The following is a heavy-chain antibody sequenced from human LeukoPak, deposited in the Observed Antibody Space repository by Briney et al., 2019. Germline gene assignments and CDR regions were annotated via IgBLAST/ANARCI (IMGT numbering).Heavy chain of an antibody. CDR3: AREPHYYYDSSGYPGGFDY. CDR1: GGSISSYY. Sequence: SETLSLTCTVSGGSISSYYWSWIRQPPGKGLEWIGYIYHSGSTNYNPSLKSRVTISVDTSKNQFSLKLSSVTAADTAVYYCAREPHYYYDSSGYPGGFDYWGQGTLVTVSS. J-gene: IGHJ4*02. CDR2: IYHSGST. V-gene: IGHV4-59*01. D-gene: IGHD3-22*01.